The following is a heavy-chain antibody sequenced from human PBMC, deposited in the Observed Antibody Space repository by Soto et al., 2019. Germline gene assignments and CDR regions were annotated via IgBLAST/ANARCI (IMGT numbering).Heavy chain of an antibody. J-gene: IGHJ6*02. D-gene: IGHD3-3*01. V-gene: IGHV3-74*01. CDR1: GGSISSSNYH. CDR2: INSDGSST. Sequence: PSETLSLTCAVSGGSISSSNYHWGWVRQAPGKGLVWVSRINSDGSSTTYADSVKGRFTISRDNAKNTLYLQMNSLRAEDTAVYYCARDTPQLRFLEWFPYIMDVWGQGTTVTVSS. CDR3: ARDTPQLRFLEWFPYIMDV.